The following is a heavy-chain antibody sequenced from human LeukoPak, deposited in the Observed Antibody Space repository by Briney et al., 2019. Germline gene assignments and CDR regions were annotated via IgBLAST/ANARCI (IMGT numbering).Heavy chain of an antibody. D-gene: IGHD2-15*01. V-gene: IGHV3-23*01. CDR3: AKDHERRVYTSGTPYNFDH. CDR2: ISGSGGST. CDR1: GFTFSSYA. J-gene: IGHJ4*02. Sequence: GGSLRLSCAASGFTFSSYAMSWVRQAPGKGLEWVSAISGSGGSTYYADSVKGRFTISRDNSKNTLYLQMDSLRAEDTAIYYCAKDHERRVYTSGTPYNFDHWGQGTLVTVSS.